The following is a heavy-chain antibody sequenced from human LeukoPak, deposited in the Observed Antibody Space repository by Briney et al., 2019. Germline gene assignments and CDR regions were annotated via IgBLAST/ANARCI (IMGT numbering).Heavy chain of an antibody. CDR1: GFTVSSNY. CDR3: AREVQDYGDYY. J-gene: IGHJ4*02. Sequence: GGSLRLSCAASGFTVSSNYMSWVRQAPGKGLEGVSVIYSGGRTYYADSVKGRFTISRDNSKNTLYLQMNSLRAEDTAVYYCAREVQDYGDYYWGQGTLVTVSS. D-gene: IGHD4-17*01. CDR2: IYSGGRT. V-gene: IGHV3-66*02.